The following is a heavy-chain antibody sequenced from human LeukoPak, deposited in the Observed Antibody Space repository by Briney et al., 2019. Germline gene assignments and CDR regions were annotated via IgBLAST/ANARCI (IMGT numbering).Heavy chain of an antibody. Sequence: GGSLRLSCAASGFTFSSYSMNWVRQAPGKGLEWVSSISSSSSYIYYADSLKGRFTISRDNAKNSLYLQMNSLRAEDTAVYYCARDPPVDGLALGLITMVRGVIPKDLWGRGTLVTVSS. CDR3: ARDPPVDGLALGLITMVRGVIPKDL. CDR2: ISSSSSYI. V-gene: IGHV3-21*06. CDR1: GFTFSSYS. J-gene: IGHJ2*01. D-gene: IGHD3-10*01.